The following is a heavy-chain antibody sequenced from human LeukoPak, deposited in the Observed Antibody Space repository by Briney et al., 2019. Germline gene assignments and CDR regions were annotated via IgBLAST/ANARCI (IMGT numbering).Heavy chain of an antibody. D-gene: IGHD1-7*01. Sequence: ASVKVSCKASGYTFTTYYMHWVRQAPGQGLEWMGVINPSGGSTIYAQRFQGRVTMTGDTSTSTIYMELSSLRSEDTAVYYCAGAGITGTTAYWGQGTLVTVSS. CDR1: GYTFTTYY. V-gene: IGHV1-46*01. CDR2: INPSGGST. CDR3: AGAGITGTTAY. J-gene: IGHJ4*02.